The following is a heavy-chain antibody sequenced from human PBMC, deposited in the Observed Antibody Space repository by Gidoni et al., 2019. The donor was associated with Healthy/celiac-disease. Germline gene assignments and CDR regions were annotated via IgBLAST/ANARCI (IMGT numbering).Heavy chain of an antibody. D-gene: IGHD4-17*01. CDR1: GGSISSGSYY. J-gene: IGHJ5*02. CDR2: IYTSGST. V-gene: IGHV4-61*02. Sequence: QVQLQESGPGLVKPSQTLSLTCTISGGSISSGSYYWSWIRQPAGKGLEWIGRIYTSGSTNYNPSLKSRVTISVDTSKNQFSLKLSSVTAADTAVYYCARGHGDYAGNWFDPWGQGTLVTVSS. CDR3: ARGHGDYAGNWFDP.